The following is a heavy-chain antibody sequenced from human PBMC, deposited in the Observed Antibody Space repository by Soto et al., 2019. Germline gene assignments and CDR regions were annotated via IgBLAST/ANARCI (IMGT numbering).Heavy chain of an antibody. Sequence: GESLKISCAASGFTFSSYAMSWVRQAPGKGLEWVSAISGSGGSTYYADSVKGRFTISRDNSKNTLYLQMNSLRAEDTAVYYCAKVVLYDILTGYSNAFDYWGQGTLVTVSS. CDR3: AKVVLYDILTGYSNAFDY. D-gene: IGHD3-9*01. V-gene: IGHV3-23*01. CDR1: GFTFSSYA. CDR2: ISGSGGST. J-gene: IGHJ4*02.